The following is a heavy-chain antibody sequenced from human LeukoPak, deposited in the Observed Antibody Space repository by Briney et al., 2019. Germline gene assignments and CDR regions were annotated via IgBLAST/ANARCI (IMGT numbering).Heavy chain of an antibody. CDR1: GYTFTSYG. V-gene: IGHV1-18*01. Sequence: GASVKVSCKASGYTFTSYGISWVRQAPGQGLEWMGWISAYNGNANYAQKLQGRVTMTTDTSTSTAYMELRSLRSDDTAVYYCARDSAINYGSGSGDAFDIWGQGTMVTVSS. CDR3: ARDSAINYGSGSGDAFDI. CDR2: ISAYNGNA. J-gene: IGHJ3*02. D-gene: IGHD3-10*01.